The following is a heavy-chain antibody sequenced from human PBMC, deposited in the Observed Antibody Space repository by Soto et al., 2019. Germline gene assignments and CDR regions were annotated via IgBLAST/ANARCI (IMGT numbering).Heavy chain of an antibody. CDR3: AKEDPEYYDYVWGPLDY. J-gene: IGHJ4*02. CDR2: ISGSGGST. V-gene: IGHV3-23*01. Sequence: GGSLRLSCAASGFTFSSYAMIWVRQAAGKGLEWVSAISGSGGSTYYADSVKGRFTISRDNSKNTLYLQMNSLRAEDTAVYYCAKEDPEYYDYVWGPLDYWGQGTLVTVSS. D-gene: IGHD3-16*01. CDR1: GFTFSSYA.